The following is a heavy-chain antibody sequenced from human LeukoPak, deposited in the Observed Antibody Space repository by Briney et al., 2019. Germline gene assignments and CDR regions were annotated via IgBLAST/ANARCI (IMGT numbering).Heavy chain of an antibody. Sequence: ASVKVSCKASGYTFTGYYMHWVRQAPGQGLEWMGWINPNSGGTNYAQKFQGRVTMTRDTSISTAYMELSRLRSDDSALYYCAREGGYCSSTSCSSRFDIWGQGTMVTVSS. CDR2: INPNSGGT. CDR1: GYTFTGYY. J-gene: IGHJ3*02. D-gene: IGHD2-2*01. CDR3: AREGGYCSSTSCSSRFDI. V-gene: IGHV1-2*02.